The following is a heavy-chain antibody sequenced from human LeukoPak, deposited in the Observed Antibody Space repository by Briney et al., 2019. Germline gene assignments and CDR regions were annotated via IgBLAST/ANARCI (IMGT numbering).Heavy chain of an antibody. J-gene: IGHJ5*02. Sequence: GGSLRLSCAASGSSFSDYYMSWIRQAPGKGLEWVSYISSSGSTIYYADSVKGRFTISRDNAKKSLYLQMNSLRADDTAVYYCARDSRRLQVGWFDPWGQGTLVTVSS. V-gene: IGHV3-11*04. CDR3: ARDSRRLQVGWFDP. CDR1: GSSFSDYY. CDR2: ISSSGSTI. D-gene: IGHD5-24*01.